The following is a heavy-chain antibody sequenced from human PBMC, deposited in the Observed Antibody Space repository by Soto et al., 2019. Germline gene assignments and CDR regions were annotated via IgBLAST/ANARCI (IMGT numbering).Heavy chain of an antibody. D-gene: IGHD3-3*01. CDR3: ARDSGVARITIFGVVTPDAFDI. V-gene: IGHV1-69*01. J-gene: IGHJ3*02. CDR2: IIPIFGTA. CDR1: GGTFSSYA. Sequence: QVQLVQSGAEVKKPGSSVKVSCKASGGTFSSYAISWVRQAPGQGLEWMGGIIPIFGTANYAQKFQGRVTITADESTRTAYMELRSLRSEATAVYYCARDSGVARITIFGVVTPDAFDIWGQGTMVTVSS.